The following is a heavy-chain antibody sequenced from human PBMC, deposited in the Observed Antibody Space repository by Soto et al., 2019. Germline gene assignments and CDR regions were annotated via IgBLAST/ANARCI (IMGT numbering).Heavy chain of an antibody. CDR1: EVTFASYD. CDR2: ITSGGGGA. CDR3: AREASVAALNWFDP. J-gene: IGHJ5*02. V-gene: IGHV3-23*01. Sequence: GGSLRLSCVASEVTFASYDMDWVRQALGKGLEWVSLITSGGGGANYADSVKGRFTISRDNSKNTVYLQMNSLTPEDTATYYCAREASVAALNWFDPWGQGTLVTVSS. D-gene: IGHD6-6*01.